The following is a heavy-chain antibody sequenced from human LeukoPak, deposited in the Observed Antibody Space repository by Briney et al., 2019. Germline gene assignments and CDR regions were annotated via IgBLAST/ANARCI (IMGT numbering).Heavy chain of an antibody. J-gene: IGHJ1*01. CDR1: GFTFSSYA. CDR3: AKWAGYSHGYGYFQH. Sequence: GGSLRLSCAASGFTFSSYAMSWARQAPGKGLEWVSAISGSGGSTYYADSVKGRFTISRDNSKNTLYLQMNSLRAEDTAVYYCAKWAGYSHGYGYFQHWGQGTLVTVSS. CDR2: ISGSGGST. V-gene: IGHV3-23*01. D-gene: IGHD5-18*01.